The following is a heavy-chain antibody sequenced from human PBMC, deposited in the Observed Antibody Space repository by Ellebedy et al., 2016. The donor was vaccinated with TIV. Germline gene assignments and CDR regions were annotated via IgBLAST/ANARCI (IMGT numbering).Heavy chain of an antibody. CDR3: AEGRSGWYYFDY. CDR2: VSQSGRT. J-gene: IGHJ4*02. D-gene: IGHD6-19*01. V-gene: IGHV4-34*01. CDR1: GGSFSGYY. Sequence: SETLSLTCTVYGGSFSGYYWSWVRQPTGKGLEWIGDVSQSGRTSYHPSLKIRVTISVDTSKNQFSLRLTSVTAAETAVYYCAEGRSGWYYFDYWGQGTLVTVSS.